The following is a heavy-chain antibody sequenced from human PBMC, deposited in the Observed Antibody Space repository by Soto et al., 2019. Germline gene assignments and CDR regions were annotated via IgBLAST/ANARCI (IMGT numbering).Heavy chain of an antibody. V-gene: IGHV4-38-2*02. D-gene: IGHD3-16*01. CDR1: GYSISSGYY. Sequence: SETLSLTCAVSGYSISSGYYWGWIRQPPGKGLEWIGSIYHSGSTYYNPSLKSRVTISVDTSKNQFPLKLSSVTAADTAVYYCARDRGDYGMDVWGQGTTVTVSS. J-gene: IGHJ6*02. CDR2: IYHSGST. CDR3: ARDRGDYGMDV.